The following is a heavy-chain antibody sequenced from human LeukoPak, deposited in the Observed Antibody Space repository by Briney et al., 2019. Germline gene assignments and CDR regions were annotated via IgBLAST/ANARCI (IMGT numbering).Heavy chain of an antibody. V-gene: IGHV3-30-3*01. J-gene: IGHJ4*02. CDR3: ARDRGLWFGESPL. D-gene: IGHD3-10*01. CDR2: ISYDGSNK. CDR1: GFTFDDYA. Sequence: GGSLRLSCAASGFTFDDYAMHWVRQAPGKGLERVADISYDGSNKYYADSVKGRFTISRDNSKNTLYLQMNSLRAEDTAVYYCARDRGLWFGESPLWGQGTLVTVSS.